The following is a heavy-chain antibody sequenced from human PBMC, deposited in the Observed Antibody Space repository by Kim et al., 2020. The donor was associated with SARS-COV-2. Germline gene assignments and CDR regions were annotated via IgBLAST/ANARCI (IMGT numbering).Heavy chain of an antibody. V-gene: IGHV4-34*01. D-gene: IGHD3-9*01. CDR3: ARGPTYYDILTGPNIVGEYFQH. Sequence: SETLSLTCAVYGGSFSGYYWSWIRQPPGKGLEWIGEINHSGSTNYNPSLKSRVTISVDTSKNQFSLKLSSVTAADTAVYYCARGPTYYDILTGPNIVGEYFQHWGQGTLVTVSS. J-gene: IGHJ1*01. CDR2: INHSGST. CDR1: GGSFSGYY.